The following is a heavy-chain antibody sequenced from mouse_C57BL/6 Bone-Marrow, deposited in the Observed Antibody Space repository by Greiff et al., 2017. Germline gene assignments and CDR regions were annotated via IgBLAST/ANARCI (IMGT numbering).Heavy chain of an antibody. V-gene: IGHV14-3*01. J-gene: IGHJ1*03. CDR3: ACGGWSRYFDF. CDR2: IDPANGNT. CDR1: GFNIKNTY. D-gene: IGHD1-1*02. Sequence: VQLQQSVAELVRPGASVKLSCKASGFNIKNTYMHWVKQRPEQGLEWIGRIDPANGNTKYDPKFQVKATITAYTSSKTAYLQLSSLPSADTAIYSCACGGWSRYFDFWGTGTTVTVSS.